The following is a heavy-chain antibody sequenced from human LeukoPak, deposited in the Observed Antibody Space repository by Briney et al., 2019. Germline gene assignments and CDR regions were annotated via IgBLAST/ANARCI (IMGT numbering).Heavy chain of an antibody. J-gene: IGHJ6*04. V-gene: IGHV4-30-4*01. D-gene: IGHD3-10*01. CDR3: AREEFYYGSGSYYYYGMVV. CDR2: IYYSGST. Sequence: SETLSLTCTVSGGSISSGDYYWSWIRQPTGKGLEWIGYIYYSGSTYYNPSLKSRVTISVDTSKNQFSLKLSSVTAADTAVYYCAREEFYYGSGSYYYYGMVVWGKGTTVTVSS. CDR1: GGSISSGDYY.